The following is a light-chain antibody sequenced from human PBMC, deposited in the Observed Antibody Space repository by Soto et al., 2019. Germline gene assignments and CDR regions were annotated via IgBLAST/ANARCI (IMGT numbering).Light chain of an antibody. Sequence: EIVLTQSPGTLSLSPGERATLSCRASQSVSSSSYLAWYQQKPGQAPRLLIYGASSRATGIPDRFSGSGSATDFPLTISRLEPEDFAVYYCRQYGSSPSYTFVQGTKLEIK. CDR1: QSVSSSSY. J-gene: IGKJ2*01. V-gene: IGKV3-20*01. CDR3: RQYGSSPSYT. CDR2: GAS.